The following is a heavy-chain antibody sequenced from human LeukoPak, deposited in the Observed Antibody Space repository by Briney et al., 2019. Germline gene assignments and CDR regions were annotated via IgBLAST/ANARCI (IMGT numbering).Heavy chain of an antibody. D-gene: IGHD5-18*01. CDR1: GYTFTSYY. Sequence: ASVKLSCKASGYTFTSYYIHWVRQAPGQGLEWMGIINPSGGSTNYSQKFQGRVTMTRDTSTSTVYMELSSQRSEDTAVYYCARGDGAMVTIDYWGQGSLVTVSS. CDR3: ARGDGAMVTIDY. J-gene: IGHJ4*02. V-gene: IGHV1-46*01. CDR2: INPSGGST.